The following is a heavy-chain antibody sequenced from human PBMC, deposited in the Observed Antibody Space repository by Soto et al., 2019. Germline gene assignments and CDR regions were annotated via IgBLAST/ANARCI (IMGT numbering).Heavy chain of an antibody. J-gene: IGHJ6*02. CDR1: GYTFTSYG. V-gene: IGHV1-18*04. CDR3: ARDPHLQRADYYYCGMYV. Sequence: QVQLVQSGAELKKPGASVKVSCKASGYTFTSYGISWVRQAPGQGLEWMGWISAYNGNTNYAQKLQARVTMATDSSTSTAYMELRSLRSDDTAVYYCARDPHLQRADYYYCGMYVWGQGTTVTVSS. CDR2: ISAYNGNT. D-gene: IGHD6-25*01.